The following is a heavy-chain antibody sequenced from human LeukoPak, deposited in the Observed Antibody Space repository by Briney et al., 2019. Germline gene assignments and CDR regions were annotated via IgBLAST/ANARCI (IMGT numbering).Heavy chain of an antibody. Sequence: ASVKVSCKASGYTFTGYYIHWVRQAPGQGLEWMGWINPNSGGTKYAQKFQGRVTMTRDTSTSTAYMGLSRLRSDDTAVYYCAKGRVVAGTKSLTYNWFDPWGQGTLVTVSS. CDR1: GYTFTGYY. J-gene: IGHJ5*02. V-gene: IGHV1-2*02. CDR2: INPNSGGT. CDR3: AKGRVVAGTKSLTYNWFDP. D-gene: IGHD6-19*01.